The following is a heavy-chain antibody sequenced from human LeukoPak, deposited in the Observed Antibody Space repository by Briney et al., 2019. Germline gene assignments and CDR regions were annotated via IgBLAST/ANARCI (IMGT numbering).Heavy chain of an antibody. CDR3: ARNDYGDPLDY. V-gene: IGHV4-4*02. Sequence: PSETLSLTCAVSGGSISSSNWWSWVRQPPGKGLEWIGEIYHSGSTNYNPSLESRVTISVDKSKNQFSLKLSSVTAADTAVYYCARNDYGDPLDYWGQGTLVTVSS. CDR1: GGSISSSNW. D-gene: IGHD4-17*01. J-gene: IGHJ4*02. CDR2: IYHSGST.